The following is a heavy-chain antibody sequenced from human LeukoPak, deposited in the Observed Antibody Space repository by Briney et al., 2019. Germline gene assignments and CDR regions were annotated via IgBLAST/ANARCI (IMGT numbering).Heavy chain of an antibody. CDR3: ARGRGGLKTAFYLDY. CDR2: IDHRGSI. V-gene: IGHV4-34*01. D-gene: IGHD5-12*01. J-gene: IGHJ4*02. Sequence: SETLSLTCAVSGGSFSGYYWIWIRQPPGKGLEWIGEIDHRGSINYNSSLKSRVTISVDTSKNQFSLNLSSVTAADTAVYYCARGRGGLKTAFYLDYWGQGTLVTVSS. CDR1: GGSFSGYY.